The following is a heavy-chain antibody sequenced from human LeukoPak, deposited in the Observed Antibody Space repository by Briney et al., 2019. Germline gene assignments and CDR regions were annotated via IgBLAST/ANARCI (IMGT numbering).Heavy chain of an antibody. Sequence: PGGSLRLSCAASAFTFRSYAMIWVRQAPGKGLEWVSGISGSGGSTYYSDSAKGRFTISRDNSNNTLYLQMNSLRAEDTAVYYCAKGAASRGYTYVANWGQGTLVTVPS. CDR3: AKGAASRGYTYVAN. CDR1: AFTFRSYA. D-gene: IGHD5-18*01. CDR2: ISGSGGST. J-gene: IGHJ4*02. V-gene: IGHV3-23*01.